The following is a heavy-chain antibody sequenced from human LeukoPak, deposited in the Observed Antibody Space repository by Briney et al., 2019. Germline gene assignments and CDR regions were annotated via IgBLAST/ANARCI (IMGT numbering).Heavy chain of an antibody. CDR2: INTNTGNP. CDR1: GYTFTTYA. Sequence: ASVKVSCKASGYTFTTYALNWERQAPGQGLEWMGWINTNTGNPTYAQGFTGRFVFSLDTSVRTTYLQISSLKVEDTAVYYCARDQGGYVYKGIDYWGQGTLVTVSS. D-gene: IGHD5-12*01. CDR3: ARDQGGYVYKGIDY. J-gene: IGHJ4*02. V-gene: IGHV7-4-1*02.